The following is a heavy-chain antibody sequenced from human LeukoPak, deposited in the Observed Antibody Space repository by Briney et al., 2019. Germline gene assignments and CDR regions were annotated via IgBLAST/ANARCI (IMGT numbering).Heavy chain of an antibody. Sequence: GGSLRLSCAASAFTVSSNYLTWVRQAPGKGLEWVAVIWYDGSNKYYADSVKGRFTISRDDSKSTLFLQMNSLRAEDTAVYYCARESVGADDYWGQGTLVTVSS. D-gene: IGHD1-26*01. V-gene: IGHV3-33*08. CDR2: IWYDGSNK. J-gene: IGHJ4*02. CDR1: AFTVSSNY. CDR3: ARESVGADDY.